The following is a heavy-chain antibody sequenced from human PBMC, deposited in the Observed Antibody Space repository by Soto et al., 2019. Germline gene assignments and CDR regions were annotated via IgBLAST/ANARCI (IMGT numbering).Heavy chain of an antibody. D-gene: IGHD1-1*01. J-gene: IGHJ5*02. V-gene: IGHV4-39*01. CDR1: GASISSTSYF. Sequence: QLQLQESGPGLVKPSETLSLTCTVSGASISSTSYFWGWIRQPPGQGLEWVGSFYLSESTHYTPAIISRAPISMAASMAPFPLRLTSLTAAGTAVYYCASGNGGASLPWFDPWCQGTLVTVSS. CDR3: ASGNGGASLPWFDP. CDR2: FYLSEST.